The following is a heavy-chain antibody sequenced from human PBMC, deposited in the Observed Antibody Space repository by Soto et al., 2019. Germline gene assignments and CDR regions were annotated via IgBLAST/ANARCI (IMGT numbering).Heavy chain of an antibody. CDR2: ISGSGGGT. D-gene: IGHD1-26*01. V-gene: IGHV3-23*01. CDR1: GFTFRSYA. J-gene: IGHJ4*02. Sequence: EVQLLESGGALVQPGGSLRLSCAASGFTFRSYAMSWVRQAPGKGLEWVSLISGSGGGTYYADSVKGRFTISRDNAKNTLYLQMNSLRDEDTAVFFCTKHLSNGSPDYWGQGTVVTVSS. CDR3: TKHLSNGSPDY.